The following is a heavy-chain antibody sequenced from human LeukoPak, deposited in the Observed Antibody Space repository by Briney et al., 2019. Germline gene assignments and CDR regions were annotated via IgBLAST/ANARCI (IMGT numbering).Heavy chain of an antibody. CDR1: GGSFSGYY. J-gene: IGHJ5*02. V-gene: IGHV4-34*01. CDR2: INHSGST. CDR3: ARGLRGYDFWSSRYNWFDP. D-gene: IGHD3-3*01. Sequence: SETLSLTCAVYGGSFSGYYWSWIRQTPGKGLEWIGEINHSGSTNYNPSLKSRVTISVDTSKNQFSLKLSSVTAADTAVYYCARGLRGYDFWSSRYNWFDPWGQGTLVTVSS.